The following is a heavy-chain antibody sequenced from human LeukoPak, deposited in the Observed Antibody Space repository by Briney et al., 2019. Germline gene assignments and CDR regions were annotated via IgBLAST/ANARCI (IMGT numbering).Heavy chain of an antibody. D-gene: IGHD2-2*01. CDR2: ISSTGSYI. CDR3: ARVPSAYCSSTSCEFDF. V-gene: IGHV3-21*01. CDR1: GFTFSDYS. J-gene: IGHJ4*02. Sequence: GGSLRLPCAASGFTFSDYSINWVRQAPGKGLEWVSSISSTGSYIYYADSVKGRFTISRDNAKNSLYLQMNSLRAEDTAVYYCARVPSAYCSSTSCEFDFWGQGTLVTVSS.